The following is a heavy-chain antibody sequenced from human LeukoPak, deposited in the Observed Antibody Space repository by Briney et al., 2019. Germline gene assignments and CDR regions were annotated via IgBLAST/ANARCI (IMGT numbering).Heavy chain of an antibody. CDR2: ISYDGSNK. Sequence: GGSLRLSCAASGFTFTTYGMHWVRQAPGKGLEWVAAISYDGSNKYSADSVKGRFTISRDNSKNTLYLQMNSLRAEDTAVYYCAVEYFDYWGQGTLVTVSS. J-gene: IGHJ4*02. V-gene: IGHV3-30*03. CDR1: GFTFTTYG. CDR3: AVEYFDY.